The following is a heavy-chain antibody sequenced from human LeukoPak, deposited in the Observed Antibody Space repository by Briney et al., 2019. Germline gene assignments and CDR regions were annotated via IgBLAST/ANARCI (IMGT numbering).Heavy chain of an antibody. D-gene: IGHD3-22*01. Sequence: TSETLSLTCTVPGGSISSSRFYWGWIRQPPGKGLEWIGSFFSGGTTYYNPSLKSRVTISVDTSKNQFSLNLSSVTAADTAVYYCARHDNYYVSGGPFDSWGQGTLVTVSS. J-gene: IGHJ4*02. CDR1: GGSISSSRFY. CDR3: ARHDNYYVSGGPFDS. V-gene: IGHV4-39*01. CDR2: FFSGGTT.